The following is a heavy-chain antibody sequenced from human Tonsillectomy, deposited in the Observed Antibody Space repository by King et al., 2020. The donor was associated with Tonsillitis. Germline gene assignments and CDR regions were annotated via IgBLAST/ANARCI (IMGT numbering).Heavy chain of an antibody. Sequence: VQLVESGGGVVQPGRSLRLSCAASGFTFSSYGMHWVRQAPGKGLEWVAVISYDGSNKYYADSVKGRFTISRDNFKNTLYLQMNSLRAEDTAVYYCAKPPLSDGWTFDYWGQGTLVTVSS. CDR2: ISYDGSNK. J-gene: IGHJ4*02. V-gene: IGHV3-30*18. D-gene: IGHD5-24*01. CDR3: AKPPLSDGWTFDY. CDR1: GFTFSSYG.